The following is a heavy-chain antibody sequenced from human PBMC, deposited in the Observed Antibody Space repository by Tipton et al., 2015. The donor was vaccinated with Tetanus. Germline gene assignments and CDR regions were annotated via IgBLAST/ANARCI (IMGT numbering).Heavy chain of an antibody. CDR1: GYSFRNYW. D-gene: IGHD6-25*01. CDR2: IYPGDPDT. Sequence: MQLVQSGGEVKKPGESLKISCKGSGYSFRNYWIGWVRQMPGKGLEWMGIIYPGDPDTRYSPSFQGQVTISADKSVSTAYLQWSSLKASDTAVYYCARGRRASNYYFDFWGRGTLVTVSS. V-gene: IGHV5-51*01. CDR3: ARGRRASNYYFDF. J-gene: IGHJ4*02.